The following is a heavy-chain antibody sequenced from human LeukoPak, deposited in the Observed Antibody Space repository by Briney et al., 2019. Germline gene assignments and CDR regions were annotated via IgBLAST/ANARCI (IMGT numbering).Heavy chain of an antibody. Sequence: PGGSLRLSCAASGFTFSSYAMSWVRQGPGKGLEWVSAISSSGGGSTGYADSVKGRFTISRDNAKNSLYLQMNSLRAEDTALYHCARAWGGSYYDAFDIWGQGTMVTVSS. CDR2: ISSSGGGST. J-gene: IGHJ3*02. CDR1: GFTFSSYA. D-gene: IGHD1-26*01. CDR3: ARAWGGSYYDAFDI. V-gene: IGHV3-20*01.